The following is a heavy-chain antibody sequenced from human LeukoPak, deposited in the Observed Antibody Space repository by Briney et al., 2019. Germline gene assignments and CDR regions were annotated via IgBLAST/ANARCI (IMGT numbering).Heavy chain of an antibody. CDR2: IYSGGNT. J-gene: IGHJ4*02. V-gene: IGHV3-53*01. CDR1: GFTVSTYY. D-gene: IGHD6-6*01. CDR3: AKDRSSSRGKDFDY. Sequence: GGSLRLSCAASGFTVSTYYMNWVRQAPGKGLEWVSIIYSGGNTYYADSVKGRFTISRDYSKNTLYLEMNSLRAEDTAIYYCAKDRSSSRGKDFDYWGQGTLVTVSS.